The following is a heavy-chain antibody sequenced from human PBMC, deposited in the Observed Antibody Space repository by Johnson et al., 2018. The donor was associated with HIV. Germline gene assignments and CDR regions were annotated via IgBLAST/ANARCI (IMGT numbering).Heavy chain of an antibody. Sequence: VQLVESGGGLVQPGGSLRLSCAASGFTFSSFWMTWVRQAPGKGLEWVANIKPDGSVKDYVVSVKGRFTISRDNAKNSRFLQRNSLRAEDTAVYYCAGPVNGDTYAFDIWGQGTMVTVSS. CDR1: GFTFSSFW. CDR3: AGPVNGDTYAFDI. J-gene: IGHJ3*02. D-gene: IGHD4-17*01. CDR2: IKPDGSVK. V-gene: IGHV3-7*02.